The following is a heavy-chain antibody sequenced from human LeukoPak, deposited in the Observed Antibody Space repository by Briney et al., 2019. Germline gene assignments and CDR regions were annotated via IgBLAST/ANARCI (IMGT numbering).Heavy chain of an antibody. CDR2: IRSKAYGGTT. Sequence: GGSLRLSCTGSGFTFGDFALGWVRQSLGEGLEWVGFIRSKAYGGTTEYAASVKGRFTISRDDSKSITYLQMNSLKSEDTAVYYCTTTRTITSIWYYFDYWGQGALVTVSS. V-gene: IGHV3-49*04. D-gene: IGHD6-13*01. CDR3: TTTRTITSIWYYFDY. CDR1: GFTFGDFA. J-gene: IGHJ4*02.